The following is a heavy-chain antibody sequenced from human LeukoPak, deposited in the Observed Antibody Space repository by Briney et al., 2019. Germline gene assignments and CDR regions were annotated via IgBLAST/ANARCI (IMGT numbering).Heavy chain of an antibody. Sequence: SETLSLTCTVSVSGDSFSSYHWSWLRQPPGKGLEWIGYTSSSGSTSYNTSLKSRVTISVDTSKNQFSLKLSSVTAADTAVYYCARVGRGDHTWGSYSCDHWGRGTLVSVSS. CDR2: TSSSGST. CDR1: GDSFSSYH. J-gene: IGHJ1*01. V-gene: IGHV4-59*01. D-gene: IGHD3-16*01. CDR3: ARVGRGDHTWGSYSCDH.